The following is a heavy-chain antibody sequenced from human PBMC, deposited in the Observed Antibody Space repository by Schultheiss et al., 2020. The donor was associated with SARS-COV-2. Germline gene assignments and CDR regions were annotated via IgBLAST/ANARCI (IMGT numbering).Heavy chain of an antibody. J-gene: IGHJ4*02. CDR1: GFTFSNAW. D-gene: IGHD1-1*01. CDR2: IYSGGST. CDR3: TTEWYNWNDDFDY. V-gene: IGHV3-53*01. Sequence: GGSLRLSCAASGFTFSNAWMSWVRQAPGKGLEWVSVIYSGGSTYYADSVKGRFTISRDNSKNTLYLQMNSLKTEDTAVYYCTTEWYNWNDDFDYWGQGTLVTVSS.